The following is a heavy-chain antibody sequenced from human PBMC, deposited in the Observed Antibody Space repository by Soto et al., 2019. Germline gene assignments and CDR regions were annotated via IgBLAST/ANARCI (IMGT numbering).Heavy chain of an antibody. D-gene: IGHD3-22*01. CDR3: AKSRYSDSSGDYYDF. CDR1: GFTFTTYE. V-gene: IGHV3-23*01. J-gene: IGHJ4*02. Sequence: GGSLRLSCSASGFTFTTYEMNWVRQAPGKGLEWVSGIGGRATSAYYADSVKGRFAISRDNSYNTLFLQLNSLRAEDTAVYYCAKSRYSDSSGDYYDFWGQGALVTVSS. CDR2: IGGRATSA.